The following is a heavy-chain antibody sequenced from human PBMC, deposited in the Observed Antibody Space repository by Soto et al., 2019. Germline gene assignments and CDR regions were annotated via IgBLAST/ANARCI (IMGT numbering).Heavy chain of an antibody. V-gene: IGHV4-59*01. J-gene: IGHJ3*02. CDR3: AKDKPGGYSSNDAYDI. Sequence: ETLSLTCTVSGVPITSYYWSWIRQPPGKGLEWIGYIGYTGDTKYNPSLKSRATMSLDTSKNQFSLKLTSVIAADSAVYYCAKDKPGGYSSNDAYDIWGQGTMVTVSS. CDR1: GVPITSYY. D-gene: IGHD5-12*01. CDR2: IGYTGDT.